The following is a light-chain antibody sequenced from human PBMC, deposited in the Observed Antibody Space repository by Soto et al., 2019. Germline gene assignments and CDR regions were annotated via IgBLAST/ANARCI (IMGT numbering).Light chain of an antibody. CDR3: QQYNNWPPMYT. CDR1: QSVSSN. J-gene: IGKJ2*01. Sequence: EIVMTQSQATLSVSPGERATLSCRASQSVSSNLAWYQQKPGQAPRLLIYGASTRATGIPARFSGSGSGTEFNLTISSLQSEDFAVYYCQQYNNWPPMYTFGQGTKVEIK. V-gene: IGKV3-15*01. CDR2: GAS.